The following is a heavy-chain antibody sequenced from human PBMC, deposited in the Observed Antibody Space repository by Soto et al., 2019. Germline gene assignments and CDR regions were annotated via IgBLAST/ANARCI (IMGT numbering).Heavy chain of an antibody. Sequence: QITLNDSGPTVVRPTETLTLTCRFSGFSLTTSGVGVGWIRQSPGKAPEWLALIYWDDDKRYSASLKSRLTITKDTSKNQGVLTVSDLDPTDTATYYCAHRVLRTVFGLVTTTAIYFDFWGQGTPVAVSS. CDR1: GFSLTTSGVG. J-gene: IGHJ4*02. D-gene: IGHD3-3*01. V-gene: IGHV2-5*02. CDR2: IYWDDDK. CDR3: AHRVLRTVFGLVTTTAIYFDF.